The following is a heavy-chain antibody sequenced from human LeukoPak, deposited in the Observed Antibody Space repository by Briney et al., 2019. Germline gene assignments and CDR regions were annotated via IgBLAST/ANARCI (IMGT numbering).Heavy chain of an antibody. J-gene: IGHJ4*02. CDR3: ARGGGPMIRSDFDF. V-gene: IGHV3-48*02. Sequence: GGSLRLSCAASGFTFSDYSMNWVRQAPGKGLEWVSYIGANSAIYYADSVKGRFTISRDNAKNSLYLHMNSLKDDDTAVYYCARGGGPMIRSDFDFWGQGTLVTVSS. D-gene: IGHD3-10*01. CDR1: GFTFSDYS. CDR2: IGANSAI.